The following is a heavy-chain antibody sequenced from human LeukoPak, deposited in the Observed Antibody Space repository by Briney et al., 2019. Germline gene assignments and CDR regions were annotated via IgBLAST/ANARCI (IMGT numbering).Heavy chain of an antibody. Sequence: SETLSLTCAVYGGSFSGYYWSWIRQPPGKGLEWIGEINHSGSTNYNPSLKSRVTISVDTSENQFSLKLSFVTAADTAVYYCARGLRFLVVWGQGTTVTVSS. CDR1: GGSFSGYY. CDR3: ARGLRFLVV. J-gene: IGHJ6*02. D-gene: IGHD3-3*01. V-gene: IGHV4-34*01. CDR2: INHSGST.